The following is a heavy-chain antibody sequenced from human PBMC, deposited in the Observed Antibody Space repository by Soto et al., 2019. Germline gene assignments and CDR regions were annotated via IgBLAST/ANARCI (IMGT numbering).Heavy chain of an antibody. V-gene: IGHV4-59*01. CDR1: GASISSSY. D-gene: IGHD3-9*01. Sequence: SETLSLTCTVSGASISSSYWSWIRQSPGKGLEWIGYIYHTGSTNYNPSLKSRVTISGDTSKNQFSLELNSVTAADTAMYYCARGYFDPRGRPTTFDIWGQGTMVTVSS. J-gene: IGHJ3*02. CDR2: IYHTGST. CDR3: ARGYFDPRGRPTTFDI.